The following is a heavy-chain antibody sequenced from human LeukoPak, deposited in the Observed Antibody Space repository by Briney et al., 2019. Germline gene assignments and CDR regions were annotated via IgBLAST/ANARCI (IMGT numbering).Heavy chain of an antibody. D-gene: IGHD3-22*01. CDR1: GFTFSDYY. CDR3: ASMQPHYYDSSGYPPDY. V-gene: IGHV3-11*01. J-gene: IGHJ4*02. Sequence: GGSLRLSCAASGFTFSDYYMSGIRQAPGKGLEWVSYISSSGNTIFYADSVKGRFTLSRDNAKNSLYLQMNSLRAEDTAVYYCASMQPHYYDSSGYPPDYWGQGTLVTVSS. CDR2: ISSSGNTI.